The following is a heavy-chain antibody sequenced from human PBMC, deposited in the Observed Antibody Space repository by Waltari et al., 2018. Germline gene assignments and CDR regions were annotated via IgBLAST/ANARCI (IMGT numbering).Heavy chain of an antibody. CDR1: GFTFSSYA. Sequence: EVQLLESGGGLVQPGGSLRLSCAASGFTFSSYAMSWVRQAPGKGLEWVSVIYSGGSTYYADSVKGRFTISRDNSKNTLYLQMNSLRAEDTAVYYCAKSLRPSIWSGYEAGYWGQGTLVTVSS. J-gene: IGHJ4*02. CDR3: AKSLRPSIWSGYEAGY. V-gene: IGHV3-23*03. CDR2: IYSGGST. D-gene: IGHD3-3*01.